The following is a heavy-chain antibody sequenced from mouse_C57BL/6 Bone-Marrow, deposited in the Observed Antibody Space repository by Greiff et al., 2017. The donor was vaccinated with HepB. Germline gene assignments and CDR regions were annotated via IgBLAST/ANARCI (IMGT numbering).Heavy chain of an antibody. J-gene: IGHJ1*03. CDR1: GYTFTSYG. D-gene: IGHD1-1*01. CDR3: ASYYYGSSYRYFDV. CDR2: IYPRSGNT. V-gene: IGHV1-81*01. Sequence: QVQLKESGAELARPGASVKLSCKASGYTFTSYGISWVKQRTGQGLEWIGEIYPRSGNTSYNEKFKGKATLTADKSSSTAYMELRSLTSEDSAVYFCASYYYGSSYRYFDVWGTGTTVTVSS.